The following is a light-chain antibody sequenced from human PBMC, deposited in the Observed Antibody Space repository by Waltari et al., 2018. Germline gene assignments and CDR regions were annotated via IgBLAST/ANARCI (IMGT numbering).Light chain of an antibody. CDR1: SSNIGSNP. J-gene: IGLJ7*01. Sequence: QSVLTQPPSASGTPGLRVPISCSGSSSNIGSNPVNWYQQLPGTAPKLLIYSTNQRPSGAPDRVSGSKSGTAASLAISGLQSEDEADYYCATWDDSLNAAVFGGGTQLSVL. CDR3: ATWDDSLNAAV. CDR2: STN. V-gene: IGLV1-44*01.